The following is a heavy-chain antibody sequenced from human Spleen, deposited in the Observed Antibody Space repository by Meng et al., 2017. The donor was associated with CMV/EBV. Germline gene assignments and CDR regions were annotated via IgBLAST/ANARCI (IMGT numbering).Heavy chain of an antibody. CDR3: ARGRLRYFDDFDY. D-gene: IGHD3-9*01. CDR1: GYTFTGYY. J-gene: IGHJ4*02. V-gene: IGHV1-2*06. Sequence: SCQASGYTFTGYYLHWVRQAPGQGLEWMGRINPNTDVTKYAQRFQGRVTMTRDTSISTAYMELSSLRSDDTAVYYCARGRLRYFDDFDYWGQGSLVT. CDR2: INPNTDVT.